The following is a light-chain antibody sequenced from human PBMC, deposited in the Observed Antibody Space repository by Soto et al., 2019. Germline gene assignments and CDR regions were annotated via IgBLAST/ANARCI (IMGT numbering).Light chain of an antibody. CDR1: ESVSSH. CDR2: ESS. CDR3: QHHSSWPT. V-gene: IGKV3-11*01. Sequence: EIVMTQSPANLSVSPGQRATLSCRASESVSSHLAWYQQKPGQAPRLLIYESSNRATGIPSRFSGSGSGTDFTLTISSLEPEDFAVYYCQHHSSWPTFGQGTKV. J-gene: IGKJ1*01.